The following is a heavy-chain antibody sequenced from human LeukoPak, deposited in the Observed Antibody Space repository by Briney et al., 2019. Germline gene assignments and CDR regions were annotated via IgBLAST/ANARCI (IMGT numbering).Heavy chain of an antibody. D-gene: IGHD1-26*01. J-gene: IGHJ4*02. V-gene: IGHV3-30*02. Sequence: GGSLRLSCAASGFTFSTYAMHWVRQAPGKGLEWVAFIRYDGSNKYYADSVKGRFTISRDNSKNTLYLQMNSLRAEDTAVYYCAKDYSGSYKGADYWGQGTLVTVSS. CDR2: IRYDGSNK. CDR3: AKDYSGSYKGADY. CDR1: GFTFSTYA.